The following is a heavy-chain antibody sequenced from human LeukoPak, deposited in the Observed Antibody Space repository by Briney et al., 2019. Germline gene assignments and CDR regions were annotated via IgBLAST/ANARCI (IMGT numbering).Heavy chain of an antibody. Sequence: GRSLRLSCAASGFTFSSYAMNWVRQAPGKGLEWVSGISGSGGSTYYADSVKGRFTISRDNSKNTLYLQMNSLRAEDTAVYYCAKGGRGQVGADDLWGQGTLVTVSS. CDR1: GFTFSSYA. D-gene: IGHD1-26*01. V-gene: IGHV3-23*01. CDR2: ISGSGGST. J-gene: IGHJ5*02. CDR3: AKGGRGQVGADDL.